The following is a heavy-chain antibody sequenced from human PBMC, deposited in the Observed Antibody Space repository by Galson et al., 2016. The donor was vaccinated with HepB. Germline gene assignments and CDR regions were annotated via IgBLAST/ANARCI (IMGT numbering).Heavy chain of an antibody. V-gene: IGHV3-7*03. CDR3: VRGSGWLSDH. Sequence: SLRLSCAASGFTLSTYWMTWVRQAPGKGLEWVAIMKHDGSEEIYADSVRGRFTISGDNAKNLQLLQMNSLRGEDTAVYYCVRGSGWLSDHWGQGILVTVSS. CDR2: MKHDGSEE. D-gene: IGHD6-19*01. J-gene: IGHJ4*02. CDR1: GFTLSTYW.